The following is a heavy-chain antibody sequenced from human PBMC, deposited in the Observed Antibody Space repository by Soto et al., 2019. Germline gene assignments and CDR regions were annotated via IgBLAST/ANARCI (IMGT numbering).Heavy chain of an antibody. D-gene: IGHD3-9*01. Sequence: QAQLVQSGAEVSKPGASVKVSCKASGYAFLNYGISWVRQAPGQGLEWMGWISPYNGNRNSAEDFRGRLSLTTDTSTTTAYMELRGLRPDDTAVYFCARDCGDLTGNGVKGDIDCWGQGTLVTVPP. CDR2: ISPYNGNR. CDR1: GYAFLNYG. CDR3: ARDCGDLTGNGVKGDIDC. V-gene: IGHV1-18*04. J-gene: IGHJ4*02.